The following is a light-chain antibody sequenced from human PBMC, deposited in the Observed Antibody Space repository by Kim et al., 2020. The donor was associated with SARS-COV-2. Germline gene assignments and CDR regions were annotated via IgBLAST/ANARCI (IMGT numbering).Light chain of an antibody. Sequence: GQSITISCTGTSSDVGGYNYVSWYQQHPGKAPKLMIDDVSNRPSGVSNRFSGSKSGNTASMTISGLQAEDEADYYCSSYTSSSTRVFGTGTKVTVL. CDR3: SSYTSSSTRV. CDR1: SSDVGGYNY. V-gene: IGLV2-14*03. CDR2: DVS. J-gene: IGLJ1*01.